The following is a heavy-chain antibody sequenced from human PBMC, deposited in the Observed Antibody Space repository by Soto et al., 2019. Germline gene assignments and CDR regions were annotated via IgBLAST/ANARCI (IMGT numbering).Heavy chain of an antibody. V-gene: IGHV1-2*04. CDR1: GDTFNDYY. Sequence: QVQLVQSGAEVKRPGASVTVSCRSSGDTFNDYYIHWVRQAPGQGLEWMGWINPNGGVTKYAQKFRGSVSMTRDTSIRTVYMQLSRLRSDDTAVYYCARESGGATATLDYYYFYMDVWGTGTTVTVSS. D-gene: IGHD5-12*01. J-gene: IGHJ6*03. CDR2: INPNGGVT. CDR3: ARESGGATATLDYYYFYMDV.